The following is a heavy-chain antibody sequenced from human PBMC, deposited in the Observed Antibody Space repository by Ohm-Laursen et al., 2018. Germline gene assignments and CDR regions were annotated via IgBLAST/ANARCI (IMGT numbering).Heavy chain of an antibody. CDR3: ARGLWWFDP. CDR2: IYYSGST. V-gene: IGHV4-59*08. CDR1: GGSISSYY. J-gene: IGHJ5*02. Sequence: SETLSLTCIVSGGSISSYYWSWIRQPPGKGLEWIGYIYYSGSTNYNPSLKSRVTISVDTSKNQFSLKLSSVTAADTALYYCARGLWWFDPWGQGTLVTASS.